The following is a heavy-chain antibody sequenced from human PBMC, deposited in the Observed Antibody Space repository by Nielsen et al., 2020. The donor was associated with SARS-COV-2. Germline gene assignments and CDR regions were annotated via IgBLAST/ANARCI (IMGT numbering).Heavy chain of an antibody. Sequence: GESLKISCAASGFPFMRYAMTWVRQAPGKGLEWVANIKEDGSVKLYVDSVRGRFTISRDNAQKSVYLQMNSLRAEDTAVYYCANGVRGAYWGQGALVTVSS. V-gene: IGHV3-7*05. CDR1: GFPFMRYA. D-gene: IGHD3-10*01. J-gene: IGHJ4*02. CDR2: IKEDGSVK. CDR3: ANGVRGAY.